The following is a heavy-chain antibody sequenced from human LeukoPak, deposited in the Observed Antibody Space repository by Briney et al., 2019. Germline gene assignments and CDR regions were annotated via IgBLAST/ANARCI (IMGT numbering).Heavy chain of an antibody. D-gene: IGHD3-9*01. CDR2: IYYSGST. J-gene: IGHJ4*02. CDR3: ARGGSVIYFDG. Sequence: RASETLSLTCTVSGGSISSSSYYWGWIRQPPGKGLEWIGSIYYSGSTYYNPSLKSRVTISVDTSKNQFSLKLSSVTAADTAVYYCARGGSVIYFDGWGQGTLVTVSS. V-gene: IGHV4-39*07. CDR1: GGSISSSSYY.